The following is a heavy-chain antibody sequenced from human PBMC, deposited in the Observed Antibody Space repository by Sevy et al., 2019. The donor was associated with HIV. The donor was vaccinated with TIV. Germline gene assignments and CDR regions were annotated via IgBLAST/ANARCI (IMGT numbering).Heavy chain of an antibody. D-gene: IGHD3-9*01. CDR1: GFTFGDYA. CDR3: TRDQLTGYYDILTGSSSFDY. V-gene: IGHV3-49*03. J-gene: IGHJ4*02. CDR2: IRSKAYGGTT. Sequence: GGSLRLSCTASGFTFGDYAMSWFRQAPGKGLEWVGFIRSKAYGGTTENAASVKGRFTISRDDSKSIAYLQMNSLKTEDTAVYYCTRDQLTGYYDILTGSSSFDYWGQGTLVTVSS.